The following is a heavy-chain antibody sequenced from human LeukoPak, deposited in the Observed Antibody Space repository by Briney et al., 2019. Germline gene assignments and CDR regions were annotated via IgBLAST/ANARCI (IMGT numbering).Heavy chain of an antibody. V-gene: IGHV3-30-3*01. CDR2: ISYDGSNK. CDR3: ATWLGDAFDI. Sequence: GGSLRLSCAASGFTFSSYAMHWVRQAPGKGLEWVAVISYDGSNKYYADSVKGRFTISRDNSKNTLYLQMNSLRAEDTAVYYCATWLGDAFDIWGQGTMVTVSS. J-gene: IGHJ3*02. D-gene: IGHD6-19*01. CDR1: GFTFSSYA.